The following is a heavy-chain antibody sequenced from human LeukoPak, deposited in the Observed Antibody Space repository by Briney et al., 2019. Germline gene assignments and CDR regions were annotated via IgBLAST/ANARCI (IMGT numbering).Heavy chain of an antibody. CDR1: GFRFSSNW. J-gene: IGHJ4*02. CDR3: AKEGRSLQTY. D-gene: IGHD5-24*01. CDR2: IKEDGTET. V-gene: IGHV3-7*03. Sequence: PGGSLGLSCAASGFRFSSNWMSWVRLAPGKGLGWVANIKEDGTETYYVDSVKGRFTISRDNAKNSLYLQMNSLRVEDTAVYYCAKEGRSLQTYWGQGTLVTVSS.